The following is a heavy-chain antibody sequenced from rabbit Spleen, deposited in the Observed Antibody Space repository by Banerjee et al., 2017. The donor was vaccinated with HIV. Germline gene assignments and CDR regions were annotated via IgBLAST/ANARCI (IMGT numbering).Heavy chain of an antibody. Sequence: QSLEESGGDLVKPGASLTLTCTASGFSFSSRYYMCWVRQAPGKGLEWIACINTGSSGSTNYASWAKGRFTISKTSSTTVTLQMTSLTAADTATYFCARDFDFWGQGTLVTVS. V-gene: IGHV1S40*01. J-gene: IGHJ4*01. CDR3: ARDFDF. CDR2: INTGSSGST. CDR1: GFSFSSRYY.